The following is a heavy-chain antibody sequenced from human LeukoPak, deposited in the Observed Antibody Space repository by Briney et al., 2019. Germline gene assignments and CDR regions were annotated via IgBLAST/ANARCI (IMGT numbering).Heavy chain of an antibody. J-gene: IGHJ4*02. CDR1: GGSISTHY. Sequence: SETLSLTCTVSGGSISTHYWSWIRQPPGKGLKWIGYMYNSGSTNYNPSLKSRATTSVDTSKNQFSLKLTSVTAADTAVYFCARAYFSSSSCYFDYWGQGTLVTVSS. D-gene: IGHD2-15*01. V-gene: IGHV4-59*08. CDR2: MYNSGST. CDR3: ARAYFSSSSCYFDY.